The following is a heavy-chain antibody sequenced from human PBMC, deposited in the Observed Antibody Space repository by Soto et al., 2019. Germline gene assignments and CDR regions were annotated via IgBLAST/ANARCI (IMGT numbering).Heavy chain of an antibody. V-gene: IGHV4-39*01. J-gene: IGHJ6*02. CDR3: ASFYYGSGSYSLYYYYGMDV. Sequence: SETLSLTCTVSGGSISSSSYYWGWIRQPPGKGLEWIGSIYYSGSTHYNPSLKSRVTISVDTSKNQFSLKLSSVTAADTAVYYCASFYYGSGSYSLYYYYGMDVWGQGTTVTV. D-gene: IGHD3-10*01. CDR1: GGSISSSSYY. CDR2: IYYSGST.